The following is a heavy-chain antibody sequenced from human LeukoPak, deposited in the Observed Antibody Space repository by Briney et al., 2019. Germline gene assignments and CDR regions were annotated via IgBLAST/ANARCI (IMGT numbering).Heavy chain of an antibody. CDR3: ARSGRPSFYYGMDV. CDR1: GGSMSPYH. Sequence: SETLSLTCTVSGGSMSPYHWGWIRQPPGKGLEWTGYIYYSGSTNYNPSLKSRVTISVDTSKNQFSLKLSSVTAADTAVYYCARSGRPSFYYGMDVWGQGTTVTVSS. CDR2: IYYSGST. V-gene: IGHV4-59*08. J-gene: IGHJ6*02.